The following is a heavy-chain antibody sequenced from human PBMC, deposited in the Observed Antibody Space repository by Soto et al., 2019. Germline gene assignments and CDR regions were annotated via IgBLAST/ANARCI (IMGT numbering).Heavy chain of an antibody. V-gene: IGHV1-69*13. D-gene: IGHD1-26*01. CDR2: IIPIFGTA. CDR3: ARSLVRGGSSSMALNYFDY. CDR1: GGTFSSYA. Sequence: VASVKVSCKASGGTFSSYAISWVRQAPGQGLEWMGGIIPIFGTANYAQNFQGRVTITADESTSIAYMELSSLRSEDTAVYYCARSLVRGGSSSMALNYFDYWGQGTLVTVSS. J-gene: IGHJ4*02.